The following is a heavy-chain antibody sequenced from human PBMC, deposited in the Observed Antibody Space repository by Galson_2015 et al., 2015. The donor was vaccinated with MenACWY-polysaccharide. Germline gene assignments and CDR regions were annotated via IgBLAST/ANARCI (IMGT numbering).Heavy chain of an antibody. Sequence: SETLSLTCAVSGASISRSDWWTWVRQPPGKGLEWIGEISHRGTTNYNPSLKSRVTISVDKSKNQFSLKLNSVTAADTAMYYCARTFGDFDYWGQGTLVTVSS. CDR3: ARTFGDFDY. CDR1: GASISRSDW. CDR2: ISHRGTT. D-gene: IGHD3-10*01. V-gene: IGHV4-4*02. J-gene: IGHJ4*02.